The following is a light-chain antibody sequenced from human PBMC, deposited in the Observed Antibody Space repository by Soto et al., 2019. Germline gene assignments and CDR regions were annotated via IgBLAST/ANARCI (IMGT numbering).Light chain of an antibody. J-gene: IGLJ1*01. CDR1: SSDVGGYNY. V-gene: IGLV2-14*01. CDR3: SSCTSIDTWV. CDR2: DVS. Sequence: QSALTQPASVSGAPGQSITISCTGASSDVGGYNYVSWYQQHPGKAPKVLISDVSNRPSGISNRFSGSKSGNTASLTISGLQAEDEADYYCSSCTSIDTWVFGTGTKVSVL.